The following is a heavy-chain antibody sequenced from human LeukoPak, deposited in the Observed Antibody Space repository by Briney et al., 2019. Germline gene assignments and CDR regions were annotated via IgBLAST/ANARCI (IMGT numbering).Heavy chain of an antibody. V-gene: IGHV3-53*01. CDR3: ASAVTCSSTSCYGPYYFDY. J-gene: IGHJ4*02. CDR2: IYSGGST. Sequence: GGSLRLSCAASGLTVSSNYMSWVRQAPGKGLEWVSVIYSGGSTYYADSVKGRFTISRDNSKNTLYLQMNSLRAEDTAVYYCASAVTCSSTSCYGPYYFDYWGQGTLVTVSS. CDR1: GLTVSSNY. D-gene: IGHD2-2*01.